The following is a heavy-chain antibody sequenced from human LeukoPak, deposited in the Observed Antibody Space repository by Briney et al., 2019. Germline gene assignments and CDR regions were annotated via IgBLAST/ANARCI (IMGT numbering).Heavy chain of an antibody. D-gene: IGHD3-9*01. CDR1: GFTFSTYW. CDR2: IRPEGTTT. CDR3: ARDLDWILFDY. V-gene: IGHV3-74*03. Sequence: GSLRLSCAASGFTFSTYWMHWVRQATGKGLVWVSRIRPEGTTTAYADSVKGRFTISRDNAKNTLFLQMNSLSAEDTAVYYCARDLDWILFDYWGQGTLVTVSS. J-gene: IGHJ4*02.